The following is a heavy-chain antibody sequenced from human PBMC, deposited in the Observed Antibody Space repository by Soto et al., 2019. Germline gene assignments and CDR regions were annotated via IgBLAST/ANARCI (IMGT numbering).Heavy chain of an antibody. Sequence: QVQLQESGPGLVKPSETLSLTCTVSSGSISSYYWSWIRQPPGKGLEWIGYIYYSGSTNYNPSLKSRVTISVDTSKNQFSLKLSSVTAADTAVYYCARGRLLWFGEGYYYGMDVWGQGTTVTVSS. J-gene: IGHJ6*02. D-gene: IGHD3-10*01. CDR1: SGSISSYY. CDR2: IYYSGST. V-gene: IGHV4-59*01. CDR3: ARGRLLWFGEGYYYGMDV.